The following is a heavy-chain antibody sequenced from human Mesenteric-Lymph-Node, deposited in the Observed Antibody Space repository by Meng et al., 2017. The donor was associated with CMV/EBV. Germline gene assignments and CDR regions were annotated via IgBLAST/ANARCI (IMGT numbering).Heavy chain of an antibody. CDR2: ISYDGSNK. D-gene: IGHD2-2*01. J-gene: IGHJ4*02. CDR3: ARDPYCSSSTCWHGYFDF. Sequence: GGSLRLSCAASGFTFSSYAMHWVRQAPGKGLEWVAVISYDGSNKYYADSVKGRFTISRDNSKNTLYLQMSSLRAEDTAIYYCARDPYCSSSTCWHGYFDFWGLGTLVTVSS. V-gene: IGHV3-30*04. CDR1: GFTFSSYA.